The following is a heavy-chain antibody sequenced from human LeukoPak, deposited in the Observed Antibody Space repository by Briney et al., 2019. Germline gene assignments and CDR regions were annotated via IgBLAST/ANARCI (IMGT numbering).Heavy chain of an antibody. CDR1: GGSISSYY. J-gene: IGHJ5*02. Sequence: SETLSLTCTVSGGSISSYYWTWIRQSPGKGLHWIGNIFYSGTTNYNPSLKSRVTIPTDTSKNQFSLKLTSVTAADTAVYYCARGSGSYRNRFDPWGQGTLVTVSS. CDR3: ARGSGSYRNRFDP. V-gene: IGHV4-59*01. D-gene: IGHD1-26*01. CDR2: IFYSGTT.